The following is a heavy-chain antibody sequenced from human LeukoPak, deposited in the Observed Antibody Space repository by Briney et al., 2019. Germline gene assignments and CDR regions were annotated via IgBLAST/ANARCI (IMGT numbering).Heavy chain of an antibody. Sequence: GGSLRLSCAASGLIFSNYWMSWFRQAPGKGLEWVANIKQDGSEKYYVDSVKGRFTISIDNAKNSLYLQMNSLRAEDTAVYYCARGHTILAYWGQGTLVTVSS. CDR1: GLIFSNYW. CDR2: IKQDGSEK. V-gene: IGHV3-7*01. CDR3: ARGHTILAY. D-gene: IGHD3-3*01. J-gene: IGHJ4*02.